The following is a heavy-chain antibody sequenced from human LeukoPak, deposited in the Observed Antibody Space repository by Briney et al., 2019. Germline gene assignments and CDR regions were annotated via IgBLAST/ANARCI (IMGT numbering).Heavy chain of an antibody. D-gene: IGHD5-18*01. CDR3: ARGAVDTAMVLVYYYYGMDV. J-gene: IGHJ6*02. Sequence: GASVKVSCKASGYTFTSYAMNWVRQAPGQGLEWMGWINTNTGNPTYAQGYTGRFVFSLDTSVSTAYLQISSLKAEDTAVYYCARGAVDTAMVLVYYYYGMDVWGQGTTVTVSS. V-gene: IGHV7-4-1*02. CDR2: INTNTGNP. CDR1: GYTFTSYA.